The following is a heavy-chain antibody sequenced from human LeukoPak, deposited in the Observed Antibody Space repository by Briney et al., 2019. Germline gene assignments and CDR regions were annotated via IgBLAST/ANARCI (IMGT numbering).Heavy chain of an antibody. V-gene: IGHV4-39*01. D-gene: IGHD6-19*01. J-gene: IGHJ4*02. CDR3: AVPYSSGWYRPTWAFDY. CDR1: GGSISSSSYY. CDR2: IYYSGST. Sequence: ASETLSLTCTVSGGSISSSSYYWGWIRQPPGKGLEWIGSIYYSGSTYYNPSLKSRVTISVDTSKNQFSLKLSSVTAADTAVYYCAVPYSSGWYRPTWAFDYWGQGTLVTVSS.